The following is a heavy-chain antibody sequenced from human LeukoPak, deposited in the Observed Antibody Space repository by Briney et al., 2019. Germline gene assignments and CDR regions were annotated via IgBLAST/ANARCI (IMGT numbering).Heavy chain of an antibody. CDR3: ARGSEILGY. Sequence: SQTLSLTCTVSGGSISSGSYYWSWIRQPAGKGLEWIGRIYTSGSTNYNPSLKSRVTISVDTSKNQFSLKLSSVTAADAAVYYCARGSEILGYWGQGTLVTVSS. CDR1: GGSISSGSYY. CDR2: IYTSGST. V-gene: IGHV4-61*02. J-gene: IGHJ4*02. D-gene: IGHD2-15*01.